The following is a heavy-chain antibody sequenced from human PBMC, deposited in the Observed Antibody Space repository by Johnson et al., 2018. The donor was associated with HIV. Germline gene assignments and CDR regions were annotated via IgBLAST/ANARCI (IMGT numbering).Heavy chain of an antibody. D-gene: IGHD1-26*01. CDR2: IFSVGDV. Sequence: VQLVESGGGLVQPGGSLRLSCAASGITVGTNYMSWVRQAPGEGLEWVSVIFSVGDVYYADSVKGRFNISRDNAKNSLYLQMNRLRAEDTAVYYCARERGEGGSYYSFRRDAFDIWGQGTMVTVSS. CDR3: ARERGEGGSYYSFRRDAFDI. CDR1: GITVGTNY. V-gene: IGHV3-66*01. J-gene: IGHJ3*02.